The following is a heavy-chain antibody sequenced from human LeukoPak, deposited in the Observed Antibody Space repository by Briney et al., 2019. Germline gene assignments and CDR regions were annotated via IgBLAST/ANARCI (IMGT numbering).Heavy chain of an antibody. Sequence: GGSLRLSCAASGFTFSSYWMSWVRQAPGKGLEWVANIKQDGSEKYYVDSVKGRFTISRDNAKNSLYLQMNSLRAEDTAVYYCAREALREDYDFWSGYSKNHDMFSSKFDYWGQGTLVTVSS. CDR1: GFTFSSYW. J-gene: IGHJ4*02. CDR2: IKQDGSEK. D-gene: IGHD3-3*01. V-gene: IGHV3-7*01. CDR3: AREALREDYDFWSGYSKNHDMFSSKFDY.